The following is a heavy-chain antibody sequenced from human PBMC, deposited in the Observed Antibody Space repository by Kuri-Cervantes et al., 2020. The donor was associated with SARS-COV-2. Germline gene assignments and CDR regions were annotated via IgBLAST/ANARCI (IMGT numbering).Heavy chain of an antibody. D-gene: IGHD2-15*01. Sequence: SVKVSCKASGGTFSSYAVSWVRQAPGQGLEWMGGIIPILGTPNYAQKFQGRVTMTTDTSTSTAYMELRSLRSDDTAVYYCARVLICGGSCYAFDIWGQGTMVTVSS. CDR2: IIPILGTP. CDR1: GGTFSSYA. CDR3: ARVLICGGSCYAFDI. J-gene: IGHJ3*02. V-gene: IGHV1-69*05.